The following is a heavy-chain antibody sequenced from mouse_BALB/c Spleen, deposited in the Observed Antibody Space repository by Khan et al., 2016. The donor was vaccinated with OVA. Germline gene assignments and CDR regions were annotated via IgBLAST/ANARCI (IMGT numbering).Heavy chain of an antibody. D-gene: IGHD1-1*01. J-gene: IGHJ3*01. CDR2: ISSGGTS. CDR3: AREVYGSNDAWFAY. Sequence: EVELVESGGGVVMPGGSLKLSCAASGFTFSSYAMSWVRQTPEKRLEWVASISSGGTSYFPDSVRGRFTISRDDGRNILYLQMSSLRSEDTAMYYCAREVYGSNDAWFAYWGQGTLVTVSA. CDR1: GFTFSSYA. V-gene: IGHV5-6-5*01.